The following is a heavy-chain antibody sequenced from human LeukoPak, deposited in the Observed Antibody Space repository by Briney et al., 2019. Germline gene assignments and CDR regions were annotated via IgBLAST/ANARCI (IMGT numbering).Heavy chain of an antibody. Sequence: GGSLRLSCAASGFTVSSNYMSWVRQAVGKGLEWVSVIYSGGSTYYADSVKGRFTISRDNSKNTLYLQMNSLRAEDTAVYYCGSPTQPHYYDSGFDGGGQGTRPTV. J-gene: IGHJ4*02. CDR1: GFTVSSNY. CDR3: GSPTQPHYYDSGFDG. CDR2: IYSGGST. V-gene: IGHV3-66*01. D-gene: IGHD3-22*01.